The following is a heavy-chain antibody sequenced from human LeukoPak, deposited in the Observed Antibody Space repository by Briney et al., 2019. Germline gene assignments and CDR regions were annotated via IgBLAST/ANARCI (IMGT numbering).Heavy chain of an antibody. CDR1: GFTFSSYG. Sequence: PGRSLRLSCAASGFTFSSYGMHWVRQAPGKGLEWVAVISYDGSNKYYADSVKGRFTISRDNSKNTLYLQMNSLRAEDTAVYYCAKESEAATLLVDYWGQGTLVTVSS. CDR3: AKESEAATLLVDY. V-gene: IGHV3-30*18. J-gene: IGHJ4*02. CDR2: ISYDGSNK. D-gene: IGHD2-15*01.